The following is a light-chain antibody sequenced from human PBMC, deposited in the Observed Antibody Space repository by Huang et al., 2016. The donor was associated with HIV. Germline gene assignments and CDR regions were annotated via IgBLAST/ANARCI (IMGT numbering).Light chain of an antibody. V-gene: IGKV3-11*01. CDR1: QSIRNY. CDR3: QQRSNWPPLT. Sequence: EIVLTQSPGTLSLSPGERATLSCRASQSIRNYLAWYQQKPGQAPRLLIYDASNRATGIPARFTGSGSGTDFTLTITSLEPEDFAVYCCQQRSNWPPLTFGGGTKVDMK. J-gene: IGKJ4*01. CDR2: DAS.